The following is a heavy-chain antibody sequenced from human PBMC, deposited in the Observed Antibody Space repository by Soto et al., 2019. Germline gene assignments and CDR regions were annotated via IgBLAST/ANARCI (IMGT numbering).Heavy chain of an antibody. Sequence: EVQLLESGGGLVQPGGSLRLSCTASEFTFSNYAMSWVRQAPGKGLEWVSAISASGAATYYVDSVKGRFTISRDNSKNTLFLQLNSLRAEDTAVYYCAKDKQAYDYWGQGTLVTVSS. D-gene: IGHD6-13*01. V-gene: IGHV3-23*01. CDR1: EFTFSNYA. CDR2: ISASGAAT. J-gene: IGHJ4*02. CDR3: AKDKQAYDY.